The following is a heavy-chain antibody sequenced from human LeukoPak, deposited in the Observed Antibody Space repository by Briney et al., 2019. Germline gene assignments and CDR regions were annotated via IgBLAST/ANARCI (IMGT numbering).Heavy chain of an antibody. Sequence: SQTLSLTCAISGDSVSSNSAAWNWIRQSPSRGLEWLGRTYNRSKWYNDYAVSVKSRITINPDTSKNQFSLKLSSVTAADTAVYYCARVLAAAGNNWFDPWGQGTLVTVSS. D-gene: IGHD6-13*01. V-gene: IGHV6-1*01. CDR3: ARVLAAAGNNWFDP. CDR1: GDSVSSNSAA. J-gene: IGHJ5*02. CDR2: TYNRSKWYN.